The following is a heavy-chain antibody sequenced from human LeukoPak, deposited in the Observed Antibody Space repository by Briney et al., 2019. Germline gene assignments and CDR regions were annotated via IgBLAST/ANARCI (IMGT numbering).Heavy chain of an antibody. CDR1: GDSINGYF. V-gene: IGHV4-59*12. Sequence: SETLSLTCTVSGDSINGYFWSWIRQPPGKGLEWIGYIYYSGGTNYNPSLKSRVTIPVDTSKNQFSLKLSSVSAADTAVYYCARYLTTGTYGHGLDYWGQGTLVSVSS. CDR3: ARYLTTGTYGHGLDY. J-gene: IGHJ4*02. CDR2: IYYSGGT. D-gene: IGHD1/OR15-1a*01.